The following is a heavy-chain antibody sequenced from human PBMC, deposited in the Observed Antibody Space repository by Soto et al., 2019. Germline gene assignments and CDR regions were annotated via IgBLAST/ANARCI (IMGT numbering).Heavy chain of an antibody. J-gene: IGHJ4*02. V-gene: IGHV3-23*01. Sequence: EVHLLESGGGLVQPGGSLRLSCAASGFTFSTYAMSWVRQAPGKGLEWVSAISASGSSTYYADPVKGRFTISRDNSKNTLYLQMNSLRAEDTAVHYCARGLGYCSSTCCYIWFDYWGQGTLVTVSS. D-gene: IGHD2-2*02. CDR3: ARGLGYCSSTCCYIWFDY. CDR1: GFTFSTYA. CDR2: ISASGSST.